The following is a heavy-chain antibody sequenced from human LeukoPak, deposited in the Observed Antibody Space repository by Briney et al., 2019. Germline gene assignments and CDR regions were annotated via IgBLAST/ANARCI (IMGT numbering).Heavy chain of an antibody. Sequence: QPGRSLRLSCAASGFTFSSHWMHWVRQAPGKGLVWVSRINSDGSSTTYADSVKGRFTISRDNAKNTLYLQMNSLRAEDTAVYYCARDGREFGDLFDYWGQGTLVTVSS. CDR3: ARDGREFGDLFDY. V-gene: IGHV3-74*03. D-gene: IGHD3-10*01. J-gene: IGHJ4*02. CDR2: INSDGSST. CDR1: GFTFSSHW.